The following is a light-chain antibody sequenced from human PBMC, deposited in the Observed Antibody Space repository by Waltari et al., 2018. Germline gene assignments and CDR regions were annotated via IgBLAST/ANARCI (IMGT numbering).Light chain of an antibody. CDR2: RNN. J-gene: IGLJ3*02. CDR3: AAWDDSLSAWV. CDR1: SSNIGSNY. Sequence: QSVLTQPPSASGTPGQRVTISSSGSSSNIGSNYVYWYQQLPGTAPKLLISRNNPRPSGVPDRFAGSKSSTSASLAISGLRSEDEADYFCAAWDDSLSAWVFGGGTKLTVL. V-gene: IGLV1-47*01.